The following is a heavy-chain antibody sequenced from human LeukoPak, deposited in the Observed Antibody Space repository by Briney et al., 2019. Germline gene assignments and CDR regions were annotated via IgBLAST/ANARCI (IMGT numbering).Heavy chain of an antibody. V-gene: IGHV4-61*01. CDR1: GGSVSSSSSY. Sequence: PSETLSLTCTVSGGSVSSSSSYWSWIRQPPGKGLAWIGYIYYSGSTNYNPSLKSRVTISVDTSKNQFSLKLSSVTAADTAVYYCARSWGEDYWGQGTLVTVSS. CDR2: IYYSGST. D-gene: IGHD3-16*01. CDR3: ARSWGEDY. J-gene: IGHJ4*02.